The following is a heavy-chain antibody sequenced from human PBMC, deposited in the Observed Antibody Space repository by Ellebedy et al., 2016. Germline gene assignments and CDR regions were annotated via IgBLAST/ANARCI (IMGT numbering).Heavy chain of an antibody. Sequence: GGSLRLSXAASGFTFSSYAMSWVRQAPGKGLEWVSSISSSSSYIYYADSVKGRFTISRDNSKNTLYLQMNSLRAEDTAVYYCAKDRESVVDHLDYWGQGTLVTVSS. J-gene: IGHJ4*02. CDR3: AKDRESVVDHLDY. V-gene: IGHV3-23*01. CDR1: GFTFSSYA. CDR2: ISSSSSYI. D-gene: IGHD2-15*01.